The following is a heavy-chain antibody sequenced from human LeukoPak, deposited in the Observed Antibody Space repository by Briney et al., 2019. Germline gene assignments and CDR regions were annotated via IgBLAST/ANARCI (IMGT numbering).Heavy chain of an antibody. CDR2: IYTSGST. J-gene: IGHJ3*02. CDR1: GGSISSYY. V-gene: IGHV4-4*07. Sequence: PSETLSLTCTVSGGSISSYYWSWIRQPAGKGLEWIGRIYTSGSTNYNPSLKSRATMSVDTSKNQFSLKLSSVTAADTAVYYCARHIYSSWDRAFDIWGQGTMVTVSS. D-gene: IGHD6-13*01. CDR3: ARHIYSSWDRAFDI.